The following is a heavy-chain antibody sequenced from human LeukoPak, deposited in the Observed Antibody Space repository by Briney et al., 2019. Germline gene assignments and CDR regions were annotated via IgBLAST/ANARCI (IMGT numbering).Heavy chain of an antibody. V-gene: IGHV3-30*04. CDR1: GFTFSSYA. D-gene: IGHD5-12*01. J-gene: IGHJ4*02. CDR2: ISYDGSNK. CDR3: ARGLKAYSGYDKPLFY. Sequence: GGSLRLSCAASGFTFSSYAMHWVRQAPGKGLEWVAVISYDGSNKYYADSVKGRFTISRDNSKNTLYLQMNSLRAEDTAVYYCARGLKAYSGYDKPLFYWGQGTLVTVSS.